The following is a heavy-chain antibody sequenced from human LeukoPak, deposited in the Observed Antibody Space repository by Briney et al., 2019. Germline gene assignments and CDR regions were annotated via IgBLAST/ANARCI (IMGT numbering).Heavy chain of an antibody. J-gene: IGHJ4*02. D-gene: IGHD3-3*01. V-gene: IGHV4-4*02. CDR3: AREGGFYRPLDY. CDR1: GGSVINTNW. CDR2: VHLDGRT. Sequence: SETLSLPCGVSGGSVINTNWWTWLRQPPGKGLEWIGEVHLDGRTNYNPSLESRLTMSVDVSENQVSLKLTSVTAADTAVYYCAREGGFYRPLDYSGQGPLVTVSS.